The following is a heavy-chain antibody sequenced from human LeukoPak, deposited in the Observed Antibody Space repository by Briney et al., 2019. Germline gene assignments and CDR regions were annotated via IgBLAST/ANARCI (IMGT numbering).Heavy chain of an antibody. CDR1: GGSISSGGYY. Sequence: SETLSLTCTVSGGSISSGGYYWSWIRQHPGKGLEWIGYIYYGGSTYYNPSLKSRVTISVDTSKNQFSLKLSSVTAADTAVYYCARTSYDSSGYTPPVIDYWGQGTLVTVSS. CDR3: ARTSYDSSGYTPPVIDY. J-gene: IGHJ4*02. D-gene: IGHD3-22*01. V-gene: IGHV4-31*03. CDR2: IYYGGST.